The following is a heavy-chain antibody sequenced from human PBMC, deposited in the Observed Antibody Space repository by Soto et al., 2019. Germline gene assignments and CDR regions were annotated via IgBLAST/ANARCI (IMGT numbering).Heavy chain of an antibody. CDR2: IIPIFGTA. D-gene: IGHD5-18*01. CDR1: GGTFSSYA. V-gene: IGHV1-69*13. CDR3: ARGVGGVQLWLAY. J-gene: IGHJ4*02. Sequence: ASVKVSCKXSGGTFSSYAISWVRQAPGQGLEWMGGIIPIFGTANYAQKFQGRVTITADESTSTAYMELSSLRSEDTAVYYCARGVGGVQLWLAYWGQGTLVTVSS.